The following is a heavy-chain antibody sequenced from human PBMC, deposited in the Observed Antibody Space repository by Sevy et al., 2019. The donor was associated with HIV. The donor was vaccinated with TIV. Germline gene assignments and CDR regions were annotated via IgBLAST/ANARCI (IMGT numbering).Heavy chain of an antibody. Sequence: GGSLRLSCAASGFTFSNAWMIWVRQAPGKGLEWVGRIKSKTDGGTTDYAAPVKGRFTISRDDSKNTLYLQMNSLKTEDTAVYYCTTQVRTIFGVSMGPFDYWGQGTLVTVSS. CDR1: GFTFSNAW. V-gene: IGHV3-15*01. CDR2: IKSKTDGGTT. J-gene: IGHJ4*02. CDR3: TTQVRTIFGVSMGPFDY. D-gene: IGHD3-3*02.